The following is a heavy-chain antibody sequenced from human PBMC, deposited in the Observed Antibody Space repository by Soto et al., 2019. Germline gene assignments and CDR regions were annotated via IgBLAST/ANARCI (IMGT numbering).Heavy chain of an antibody. V-gene: IGHV1-46*03. CDR2: INPGGGST. D-gene: IGHD3-3*01. J-gene: IGHJ4*02. CDR1: GYTFTSHY. CDR3: ASWRGYISSSTTGFWSGPFDY. Sequence: ASVKVSCKASGYTFTSHYIHRVRQAPGQGLEWMGIINPGGGSTSYAQEFQGRVTMTRDTSTSTVYMELTSLRSEDTAVYYCASWRGYISSSTTGFWSGPFDYWGQGTLVTVSS.